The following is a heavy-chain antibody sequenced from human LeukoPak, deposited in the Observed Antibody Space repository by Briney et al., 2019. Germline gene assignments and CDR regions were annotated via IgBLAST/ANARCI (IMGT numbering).Heavy chain of an antibody. CDR2: MYYRGLH. Sequence: SETLCPTCTVSGVATCSFDGSSIRQPPGKGLEWMEYMYYRGLHTYNPSLMSRVTISVDTSKHQFSVKLSSVTAADTVVYYSARDRGLSYWYFDVWGRGTLVTVSS. J-gene: IGHJ2*01. D-gene: IGHD3-10*01. CDR3: ARDRGLSYWYFDV. V-gene: IGHV4-59*12. CDR1: GVATCSFD.